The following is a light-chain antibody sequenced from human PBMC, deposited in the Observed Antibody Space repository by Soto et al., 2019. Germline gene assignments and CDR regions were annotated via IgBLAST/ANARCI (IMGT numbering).Light chain of an antibody. CDR1: QSVTDNY. CDR3: QQSSSSPIT. Sequence: DIVLTQSPGTLSSSPGGRATLSCRASQSVTDNYLAWYQHKPGQAPRLLIYGATSRATGIPDRFSGSGSGTDFTLTISRLEPEDFAMYYCQQSSSSPITFGQGTRLEIK. J-gene: IGKJ5*01. V-gene: IGKV3-20*01. CDR2: GAT.